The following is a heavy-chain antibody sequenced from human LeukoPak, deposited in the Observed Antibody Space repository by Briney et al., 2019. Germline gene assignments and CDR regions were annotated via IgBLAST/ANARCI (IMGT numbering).Heavy chain of an antibody. V-gene: IGHV1-8*01. Sequence: PKASVKVSCKASGYTFTSYDINWVRQATGQGLEWMGWMNPNSGNTGYAQKFQGRVTMTRDTSISTAYMELSRLRSDDTAVYYCATWGSSSWYYFDYWGQGTLVTVSS. D-gene: IGHD6-13*01. CDR1: GYTFTSYD. J-gene: IGHJ4*02. CDR3: ATWGSSSWYYFDY. CDR2: MNPNSGNT.